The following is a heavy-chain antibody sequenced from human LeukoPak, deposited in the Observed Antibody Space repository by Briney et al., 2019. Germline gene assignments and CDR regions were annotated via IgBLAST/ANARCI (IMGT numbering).Heavy chain of an antibody. CDR1: GFTFSSHN. Sequence: GGSLRLSCAASGFTFSSHNMNWVRQAPGKGLEWVSYISSSSSTIYYADSVKGRFSISRDNAKNSLYLQMNSLRSEDMAVYYCVQDSYAISSSGSTFAYWGQGTLVTVSS. V-gene: IGHV3-48*04. CDR2: ISSSSSTI. CDR3: VQDSYAISSSGSTFAY. D-gene: IGHD2-2*01. J-gene: IGHJ4*02.